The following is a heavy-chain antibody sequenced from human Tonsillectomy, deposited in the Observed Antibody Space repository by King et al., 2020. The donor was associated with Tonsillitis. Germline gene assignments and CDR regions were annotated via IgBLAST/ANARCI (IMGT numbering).Heavy chain of an antibody. J-gene: IGHJ4*02. CDR2: ISGSGGRT. CDR1: GFTFSSYA. Sequence: VQLVESGGGLVQPGGSLRLSCAASGFTFSSYAMSWVRQAPGKGLEWVSAISGSGGRTYYADSVKGRFTISRDNSKNTLYLQMNSLRAEYTAVYYCAKRDDIVVVPAALFDNWGQGTLVTVSS. CDR3: AKRDDIVVVPAALFDN. D-gene: IGHD2-2*01. V-gene: IGHV3-23*04.